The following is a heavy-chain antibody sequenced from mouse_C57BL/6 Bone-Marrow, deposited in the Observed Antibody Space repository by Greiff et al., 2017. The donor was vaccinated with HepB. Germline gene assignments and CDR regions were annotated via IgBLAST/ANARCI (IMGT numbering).Heavy chain of an antibody. CDR2: IYPGSGST. J-gene: IGHJ2*01. CDR1: GYTFTSYW. V-gene: IGHV1-55*01. Sequence: QVQLQQPGAELVKPGASVKMSCKASGYTFTSYWITWVKQSPGQGLEWIGDIYPGSGSTNYNEKFKSKATLTVDTSSSTAYMQLSSLTSEDSAVYYCARWKNYYGSSSFFDYWGQGTTLTVSS. D-gene: IGHD1-1*01. CDR3: ARWKNYYGSSSFFDY.